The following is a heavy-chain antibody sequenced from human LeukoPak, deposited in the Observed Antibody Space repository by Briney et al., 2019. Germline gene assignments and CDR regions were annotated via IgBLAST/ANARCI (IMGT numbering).Heavy chain of an antibody. D-gene: IGHD2-2*02. Sequence: GASVKVSCKASGYTFTSYGISWVRQAPGQGLEWMGGIIPIFGTANYAQKFQGRVTITADESTSTAYMELSSLRSEDTAAYYCARADTDTDYYYMDVWGKGTTVTVSS. CDR1: GYTFTSYG. CDR2: IIPIFGTA. J-gene: IGHJ6*03. CDR3: ARADTDTDYYYMDV. V-gene: IGHV1-69*13.